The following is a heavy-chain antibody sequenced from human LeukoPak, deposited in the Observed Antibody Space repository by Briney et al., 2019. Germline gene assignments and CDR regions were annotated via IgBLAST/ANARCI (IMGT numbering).Heavy chain of an antibody. Sequence: SGPTLVNPTQTLTLTCTFSGFTLTTGVGVGWIRQPPGKALEWLALIYWNDNKRYSPSLRSRLTITKDTSKNQVVLTMTNMDPVDTATYYCAHARITAAGTNSGYYYYGMGVWGQGTTVTVSS. CDR3: AHARITAAGTNSGYYYYGMGV. CDR1: GFTLTTGVG. V-gene: IGHV2-5*01. CDR2: IYWNDNK. J-gene: IGHJ6*02. D-gene: IGHD6-13*01.